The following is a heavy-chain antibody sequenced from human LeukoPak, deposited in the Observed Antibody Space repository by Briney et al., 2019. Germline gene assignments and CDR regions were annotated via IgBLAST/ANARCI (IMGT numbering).Heavy chain of an antibody. CDR2: IYSSGST. CDR3: ARDSPKYCSSTSCPPGDY. D-gene: IGHD2-2*01. J-gene: IGHJ4*02. Sequence: SETLSLTCTVSGGSISSYYWSWIRQPPGKGLEWIGYIYSSGSTNYNPSLKSRLTISVDASKNQFSLKLTSVTAADTAVYYCARDSPKYCSSTSCPPGDYWGQGTLVTVSS. CDR1: GGSISSYY. V-gene: IGHV4-59*01.